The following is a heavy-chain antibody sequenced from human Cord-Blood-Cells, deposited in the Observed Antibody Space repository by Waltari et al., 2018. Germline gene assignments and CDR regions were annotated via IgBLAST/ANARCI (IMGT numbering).Heavy chain of an antibody. J-gene: IGHJ5*02. Sequence: QVQLVQSGAEVKKPGSSVKVSCKASGGTFSSYAISWVRQAPGQGLEWMGRIIPICSTANYAQKFQGRVTITADESTSTAYMELSSLRSEDTAVYYCARVGSIAATTNWFDPWGQGTLVTVSS. CDR1: GGTFSSYA. D-gene: IGHD6-13*01. CDR3: ARVGSIAATTNWFDP. V-gene: IGHV1-69*01. CDR2: IIPICSTA.